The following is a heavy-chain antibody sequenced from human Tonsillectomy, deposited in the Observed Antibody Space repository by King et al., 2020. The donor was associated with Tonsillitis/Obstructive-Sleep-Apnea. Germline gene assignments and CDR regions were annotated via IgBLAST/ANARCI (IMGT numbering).Heavy chain of an antibody. J-gene: IGHJ5*02. CDR1: KYTFSTYS. CDR3: ARGYGDPLGWFDP. CDR2: INAGNGNT. V-gene: IGHV1-3*01. D-gene: IGHD4-17*01. Sequence: QLVQSGAEVKKPGASVKVSCKASKYTFSTYSIHWVRQAPGQRLEWMGWINAGNGNTKYSQKFQGRVTITRDTYARTAYMELSSLRSEDTAVYYCARGYGDPLGWFDPWGQGTLVTVSS.